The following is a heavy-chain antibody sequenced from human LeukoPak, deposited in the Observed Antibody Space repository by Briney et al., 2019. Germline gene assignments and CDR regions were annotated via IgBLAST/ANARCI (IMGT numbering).Heavy chain of an antibody. J-gene: IGHJ4*02. V-gene: IGHV1-18*01. CDR1: GYAFNSYG. CDR3: ARDSGYTSGHGDY. CDR2: ITTYTGNT. Sequence: GASVKVSCKSSGYAFNSYGISWVRQAPGQGLEWMGWITTYTGNTKYAQKLQGRVTLTTDTSTSTAYMELRSLRSDGTAVYYCARDSGYTSGHGDYWGQGTLVTVSS. D-gene: IGHD5-18*01.